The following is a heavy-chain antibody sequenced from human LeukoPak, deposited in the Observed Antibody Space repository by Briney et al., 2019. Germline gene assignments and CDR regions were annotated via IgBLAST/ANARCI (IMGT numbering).Heavy chain of an antibody. CDR1: GFTVSSNY. CDR3: ARGYCSSTSCSQD. V-gene: IGHV3-53*01. D-gene: IGHD2-2*01. J-gene: IGHJ4*02. CDR2: IYSGGST. Sequence: PGGSLRLSCAASGFTVSSNYMSWVRQAPGKGLEWVSVIYSGGSTYYADSVKGRFTISRDNSKNTLYLQMNSLRAEDTAVYYRARGYCSSTSCSQDWGQGTLVTVSS.